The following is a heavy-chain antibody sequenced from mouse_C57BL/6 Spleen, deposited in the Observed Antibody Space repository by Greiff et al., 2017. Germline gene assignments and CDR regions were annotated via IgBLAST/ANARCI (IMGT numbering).Heavy chain of an antibody. CDR3: TTLDSSGYTWFAY. CDR2: IDPEDGDT. Sequence: VHVKQSGAELVRPGASVKLSCTASGFNIKDYYMHWVKQRPEQGLEWIGRIDPEDGDTEYAPKFQGKATMTADTSSNTAYLQLSSLTSEDTAVYYCTTLDSSGYTWFAYWGQGTLVTVSA. J-gene: IGHJ3*01. V-gene: IGHV14-1*01. CDR1: GFNIKDYY. D-gene: IGHD3-2*02.